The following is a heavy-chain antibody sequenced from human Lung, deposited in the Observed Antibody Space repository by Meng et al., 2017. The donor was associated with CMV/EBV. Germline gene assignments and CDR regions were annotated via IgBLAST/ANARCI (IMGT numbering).Heavy chain of an antibody. Sequence: GESXKISCAASGFSFSSYWMHWVRQAPGRGLVWVAHINNDGSSTTYADSVKGRFTISRDNAKNTVFLQMHSLGVEDTAVYYCARDSIVVPGRIYYYAMDVWGHGTTVTGSS. CDR3: ARDSIVVPGRIYYYAMDV. V-gene: IGHV3-74*01. J-gene: IGHJ6*02. CDR1: GFSFSSYW. D-gene: IGHD6-19*01. CDR2: INNDGSST.